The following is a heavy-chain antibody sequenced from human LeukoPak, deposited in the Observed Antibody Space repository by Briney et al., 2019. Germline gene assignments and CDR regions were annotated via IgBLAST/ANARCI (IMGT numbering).Heavy chain of an antibody. V-gene: IGHV3-23*01. Sequence: GGSLRLSCAASGFTFRTYWMTWVRQAPGKGLEWVSGITGSDSSTYYADSVKGRFTISRDNSKNTLYLQMNSLRAEDTAVYYCAKLAMAEYYFDYWGQGTLVTVSS. CDR2: ITGSDSST. CDR1: GFTFRTYW. CDR3: AKLAMAEYYFDY. J-gene: IGHJ4*02. D-gene: IGHD5-18*01.